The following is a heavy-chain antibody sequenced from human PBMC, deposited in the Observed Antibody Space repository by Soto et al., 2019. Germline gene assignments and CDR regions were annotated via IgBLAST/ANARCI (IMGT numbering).Heavy chain of an antibody. V-gene: IGHV3-11*01. CDR2: ISASSTTI. CDR1: GFTLSDHY. Sequence: QVQLVESGGGLVKIGGSLRLSCAASGFTLSDHYMTWVRQVPGKGLEWVSYISASSTTIYYADSVNGRFTIFRANAENSLFLQMNSLRAECAAVYYCARVIRGANWGQGTLVTVSS. CDR3: ARVIRGAN. J-gene: IGHJ4*02.